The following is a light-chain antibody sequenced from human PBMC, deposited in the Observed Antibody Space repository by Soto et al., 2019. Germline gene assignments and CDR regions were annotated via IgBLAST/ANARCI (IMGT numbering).Light chain of an antibody. Sequence: QSVLTQPPSVSAAPGQKDTISCSGSSSNIGNNFVSWYQQLPGTAPKLLIYDNNKRPLGIPDRFSGSKSGTSATLGITGLQTGDEAAYYCASWDISLSAVVFAGGTQLTVL. V-gene: IGLV1-51*01. CDR3: ASWDISLSAVV. J-gene: IGLJ2*01. CDR1: SSNIGNNF. CDR2: DNN.